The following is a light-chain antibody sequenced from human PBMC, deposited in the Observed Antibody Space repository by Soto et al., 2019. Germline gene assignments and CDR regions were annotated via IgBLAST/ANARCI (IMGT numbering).Light chain of an antibody. J-gene: IGKJ2*01. CDR2: GAS. Sequence: DIQMNQSPSTLSASVGDRVTITCRASQSINSWLAWYQQKPGKAPKLLIYGASSLDIGVPSRFSGSGSGTEFTLTISSLQPDDFATFYCQQYHSYSYTFGQGTKLEIK. CDR1: QSINSW. CDR3: QQYHSYSYT. V-gene: IGKV1-5*01.